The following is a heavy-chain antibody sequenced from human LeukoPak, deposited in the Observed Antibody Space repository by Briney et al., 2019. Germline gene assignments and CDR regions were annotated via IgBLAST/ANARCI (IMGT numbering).Heavy chain of an antibody. CDR1: GGSNSNDY. J-gene: IGHJ4*02. V-gene: IGHV4-4*07. CDR3: ARGGTYGSGRNQHTTLDY. Sequence: SETLSLTCTVSGGSNSNDYWSWIRQAAGKKLEWIGCIYTRGSTNYNPYLKSRVTISLDKSKKQFSLNLNSVTAADTAVYYCARGGTYGSGRNQHTTLDYWGQGTLVSVSS. D-gene: IGHD3-10*01. CDR2: IYTRGST.